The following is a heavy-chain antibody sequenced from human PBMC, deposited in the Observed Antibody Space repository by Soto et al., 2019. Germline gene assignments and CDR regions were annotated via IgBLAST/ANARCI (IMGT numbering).Heavy chain of an antibody. CDR2: IIPIFGTA. J-gene: IGHJ2*01. D-gene: IGHD5-12*01. CDR3: ARGNHRWLQLWYFDL. CDR1: GGTFSSYT. V-gene: IGHV1-69*12. Sequence: QVQLVQSGAEVKKPGSSVTGSCKASGGTFSSYTISWVRQAPGQGLEWMGGIIPIFGTANYAQKFQGSVTITADESASTAYMEVSRVRSEETAVYYCARGNHRWLQLWYFDLWGRGTLVTVSS.